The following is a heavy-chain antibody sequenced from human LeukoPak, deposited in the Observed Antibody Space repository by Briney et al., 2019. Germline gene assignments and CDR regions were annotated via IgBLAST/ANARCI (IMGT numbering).Heavy chain of an antibody. D-gene: IGHD6-19*01. CDR2: IGLHGYRL. J-gene: IGHJ4*02. CDR3: ARKDFSSGSFTY. CDR1: GFNFNPYY. V-gene: IGHV3-11*04. Sequence: GGSLRLSCVVSGFNFNPYYMSWIRQAPGKGLEWISYIGLHGYRLDYADSVKGRFTISRDNAKDSLYLDMTSLTAEDTAVYYCARKDFSSGSFTYWGQGTLVTVSS.